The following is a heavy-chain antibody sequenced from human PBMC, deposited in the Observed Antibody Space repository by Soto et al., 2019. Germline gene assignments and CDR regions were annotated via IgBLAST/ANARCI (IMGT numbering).Heavy chain of an antibody. Sequence: PSETLSLTCAVYGGSFSGYYWSWIRKPPGKGLEWIGEINHSGSTNYNPSLKSRVTISVDTSKNQFSLKLSSVTAADTAVYYCARSRSIVVVPAARMYYFDYWGQGTLVTVSS. CDR2: INHSGST. CDR1: GGSFSGYY. V-gene: IGHV4-34*01. CDR3: ARSRSIVVVPAARMYYFDY. J-gene: IGHJ4*02. D-gene: IGHD2-2*01.